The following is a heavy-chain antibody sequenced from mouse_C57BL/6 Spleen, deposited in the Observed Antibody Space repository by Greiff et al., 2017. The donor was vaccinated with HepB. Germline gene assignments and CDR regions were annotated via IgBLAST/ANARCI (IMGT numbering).Heavy chain of an antibody. V-gene: IGHV1-52*01. CDR1: GYTFTSYW. J-gene: IGHJ4*01. Sequence: VQLQQSGAELVRPGSSVKLSCKASGYTFTSYWMHWVKQRPIQGLEWIGNIDPSDSETHYNQKFKDKATLTVDKSSSTAYMQLSSLTSEDSAVYYCARGIYYYGSSHYAMDYWGQGTSVTVSS. D-gene: IGHD1-1*01. CDR3: ARGIYYYGSSHYAMDY. CDR2: IDPSDSET.